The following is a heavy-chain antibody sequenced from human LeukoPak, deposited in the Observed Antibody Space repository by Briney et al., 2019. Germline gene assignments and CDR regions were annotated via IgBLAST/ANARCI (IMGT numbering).Heavy chain of an antibody. D-gene: IGHD3-22*01. CDR2: INHSGST. CDR1: GGSFSGYY. J-gene: IGHJ3*02. V-gene: IGHV4-34*01. CDR3: ARRRYYDPSKGAFDI. Sequence: PSETLSLTCAVYGGSFSGYYWSWVRQPPGKGLEWIGEINHSGSTNYNPSLKSRVTISVDTSKDQFSLKLSSVTAADTAVYYCARRRYYDPSKGAFDIWGQGTMVTVSS.